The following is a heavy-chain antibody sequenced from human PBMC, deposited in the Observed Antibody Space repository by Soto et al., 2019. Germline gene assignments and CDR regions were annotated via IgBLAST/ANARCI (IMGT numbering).Heavy chain of an antibody. D-gene: IGHD2-15*01. J-gene: IGHJ6*02. CDR3: ARADCTGAYCYSWPFNYGVDV. CDR2: IWYDGSNK. V-gene: IGHV3-33*08. CDR1: GFTFNTYG. Sequence: QVQLVESGGGVVQPGGSLRLSCTTSGFTFNTYGMHWVRQAPGKGLEWVAIIWYDGSNKYYADSVKGRFTISRDNSKNTLYLQMNRLRAEDTALYCCARADCTGAYCYSWPFNYGVDVWGQGTTVTVSS.